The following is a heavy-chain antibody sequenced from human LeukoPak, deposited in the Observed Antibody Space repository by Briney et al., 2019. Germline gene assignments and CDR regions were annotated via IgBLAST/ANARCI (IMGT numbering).Heavy chain of an antibody. Sequence: GGSLRLSCAASGFTFSNYAIHWVRQAPGKGLEWVSVISYDGTNEYYADSVKGRFTISRDNSKNTLYLQMNSLKTEDTALYYCARQMATILDGILDYWGQGTLVTVSS. CDR3: ARQMATILDGILDY. CDR2: ISYDGTNE. V-gene: IGHV3-30*04. CDR1: GFTFSNYA. D-gene: IGHD5-24*01. J-gene: IGHJ4*02.